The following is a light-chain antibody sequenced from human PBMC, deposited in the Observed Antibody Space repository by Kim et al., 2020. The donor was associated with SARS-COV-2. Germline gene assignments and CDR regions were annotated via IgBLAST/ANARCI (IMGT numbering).Light chain of an antibody. CDR2: RNN. V-gene: IGLV10-54*01. J-gene: IGLJ3*02. CDR1: SNDVCNEG. CDR3: SAWDSSLSAWV. Sequence: RPTATPTCTGTSNDVCNEGATWLQQHQGHPPKLLSSRNNNRPSGISERFSASRSGDTASLTITGLQPEDEADYYCSAWDSSLSAWVFGGGTQLTVL.